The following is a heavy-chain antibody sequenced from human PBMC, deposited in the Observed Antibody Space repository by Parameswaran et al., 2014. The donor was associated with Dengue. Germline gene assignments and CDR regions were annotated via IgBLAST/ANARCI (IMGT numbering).Heavy chain of an antibody. D-gene: IGHD6-19*01. Sequence: VRQMPGKGLEWVSGIIQNSGTYYADSVKGRFTISRDNSKNTVYLQIDDLRPEDTAIYYCVKDAVSGDGLWLVDYWGQGTLVTVSS. CDR2: IIQNSGT. V-gene: IGHV3-23*01. CDR3: VKDAVSGDGLWLVDY. J-gene: IGHJ4*02.